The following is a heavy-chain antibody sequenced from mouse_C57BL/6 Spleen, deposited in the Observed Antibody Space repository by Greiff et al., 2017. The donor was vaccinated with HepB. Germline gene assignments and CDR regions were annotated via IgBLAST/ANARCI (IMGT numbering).Heavy chain of an antibody. CDR2: IYPRSGNT. V-gene: IGHV1-81*01. J-gene: IGHJ3*01. CDR1: GYTFTSYG. D-gene: IGHD3-2*02. CDR3: AREGGQLRLPFAY. Sequence: QVQLQQSGAELARPGASVKLSCKASGYTFTSYGISWVKQRTGQGLEWIGEIYPRSGNTYYNEKFKGKATLTADKSSSTAYMELRSLTSEDSAVYFCAREGGQLRLPFAYWGQGTLVTVSA.